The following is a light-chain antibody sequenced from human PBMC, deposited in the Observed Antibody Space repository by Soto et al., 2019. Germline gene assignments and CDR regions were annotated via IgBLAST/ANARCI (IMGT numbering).Light chain of an antibody. CDR2: DAS. CDR1: QSVSIL. J-gene: IGKJ1*01. CDR3: QQYNSYPWT. V-gene: IGKV3D-15*01. Sequence: EIVMTQSPATLSVSPGERATLSCRASQSVSILLAWYQQKPGQAPRLLIFDASSRATGIPDRFSGSGSGTDFTLSISRLEPDDFATYYCQQYNSYPWTFGQGTKVDIK.